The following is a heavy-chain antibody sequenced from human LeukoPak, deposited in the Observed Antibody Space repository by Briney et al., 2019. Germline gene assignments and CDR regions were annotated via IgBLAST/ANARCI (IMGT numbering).Heavy chain of an antibody. CDR1: GFTFSSYD. V-gene: IGHV3-13*01. J-gene: IGHJ4*02. Sequence: GGSLRLSCAASGFTFSSYDMHWVRQATGKGLEWVSAIGTAGDTYYADSVKGRFTISRDNSKNTLYLQMNSLRAEDTAVYYCAKGYSSSWYVGAFSDYWGQGTLVTVSS. CDR2: IGTAGDT. CDR3: AKGYSSSWYVGAFSDY. D-gene: IGHD6-13*01.